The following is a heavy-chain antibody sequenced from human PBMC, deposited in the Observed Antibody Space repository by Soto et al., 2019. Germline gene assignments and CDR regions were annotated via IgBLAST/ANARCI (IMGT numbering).Heavy chain of an antibody. Sequence: PGGSLRLSXAASGFTFSSYWMSWVRQAPGKGLEWVANIKQDGSEKYYVDSVKGRFTISRDNAKNSLYLQMNSLRAEDTAVYYCARQRGSFSMDVWGQGTTVTVSS. V-gene: IGHV3-7*01. CDR1: GFTFSSYW. CDR2: IKQDGSEK. D-gene: IGHD6-13*01. J-gene: IGHJ6*02. CDR3: ARQRGSFSMDV.